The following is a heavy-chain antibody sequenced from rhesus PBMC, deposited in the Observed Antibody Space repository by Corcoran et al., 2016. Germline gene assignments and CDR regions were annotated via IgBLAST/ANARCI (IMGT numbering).Heavy chain of an antibody. CDR2: INGNSGGT. Sequence: QVQLQESGPGLVKPSETLSLTCAVSGGSFSSYWWSWIRQPPGRGLEWIGEINGNSGGTNYNPSLKSRVTISNDASKNQFSLKLSSVTAADTAVYYCARLTYYYDSGYFDYWGQGVLVTVSS. D-gene: IGHD3-28*01. J-gene: IGHJ4*01. CDR3: ARLTYYYDSGYFDY. CDR1: GGSFSSYW. V-gene: IGHV4-80*01.